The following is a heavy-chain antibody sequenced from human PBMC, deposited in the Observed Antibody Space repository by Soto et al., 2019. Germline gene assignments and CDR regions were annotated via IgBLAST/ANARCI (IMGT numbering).Heavy chain of an antibody. D-gene: IGHD2-15*01. V-gene: IGHV4-4*02. CDR1: GGSISSSNW. CDR3: ARLEGYDCSGGSCHFDY. CDR2: IYHSGST. J-gene: IGHJ4*02. Sequence: SETLSLTCAVSGGSISSSNWWSWVRQPPGKGLEWIGEIYHSGSTNYNPSLKSRVTISVDKSKNQFSLKLSSVTAADTAVYYCARLEGYDCSGGSCHFDYWGQGTLVTVSS.